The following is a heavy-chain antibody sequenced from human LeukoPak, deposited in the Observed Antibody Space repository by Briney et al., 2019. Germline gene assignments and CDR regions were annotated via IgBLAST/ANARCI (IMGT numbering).Heavy chain of an antibody. J-gene: IGHJ4*02. Sequence: GGSLRLSCAASGFRFSDYYMSWIRQAPGKGLEWVSSISRGGNSKYSAESVKGRFTISRDNAKNSVDLQMDSLRPEDTAVYYCAKGVEWLRSWYWGQGTLVTVSS. CDR3: AKGVEWLRSWY. D-gene: IGHD5-12*01. CDR2: ISRGGNSK. CDR1: GFRFSDYY. V-gene: IGHV3-11*01.